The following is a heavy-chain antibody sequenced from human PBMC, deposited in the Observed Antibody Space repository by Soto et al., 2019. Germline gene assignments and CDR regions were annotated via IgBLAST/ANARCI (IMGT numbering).Heavy chain of an antibody. J-gene: IGHJ2*01. V-gene: IGHV3-30*18. D-gene: IGHD1-26*01. Sequence: QVQLMESGGGVVQPGRSRRLSCAASGFTFNTYAMHWVRQAPGKGLEWVAVITPDGTEQYYADSVKGRFTISRDNSKNTLYLQMNSLGIEDMSIYHCAKRGILGAQGMAYFDLWGRGTLVTVSS. CDR2: ITPDGTEQ. CDR1: GFTFNTYA. CDR3: AKRGILGAQGMAYFDL.